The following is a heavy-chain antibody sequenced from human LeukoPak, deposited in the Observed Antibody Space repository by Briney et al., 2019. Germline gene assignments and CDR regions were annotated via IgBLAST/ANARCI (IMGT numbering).Heavy chain of an antibody. CDR3: ASPPSYYYETSGYSHDAFDL. CDR1: GGPLSSNTYY. J-gene: IGHJ3*01. Sequence: SETLSLTCTVSGGPLSSNTYYWGWIRQPPGKGLEWIGSISHSGSAYYNPSLKSRVSISVDMSMTQMSLKLSSVTASDTAVYYCASPPSYYYETSGYSHDAFDLWGQGTMITVSS. V-gene: IGHV4-39*01. CDR2: ISHSGSA. D-gene: IGHD3-22*01.